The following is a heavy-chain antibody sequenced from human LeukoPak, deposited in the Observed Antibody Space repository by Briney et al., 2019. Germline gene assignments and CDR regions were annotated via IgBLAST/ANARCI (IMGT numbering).Heavy chain of an antibody. CDR2: ISAYNGNT. D-gene: IGHD3-16*02. CDR1: GYTFTSYG. CDR3: ARDEPLGGVTFGGVIVLDY. J-gene: IGHJ4*02. V-gene: IGHV1-18*04. Sequence: ASVKVSCEASGYTFTSYGISWVRQAPGQGLEWMGWISAYNGNTNYAQKLQGRVTMTTDTSTSTAYMELRSLRSDGTAVYYCARDEPLGGVTFGGVIVLDYWGQGTLVTVSS.